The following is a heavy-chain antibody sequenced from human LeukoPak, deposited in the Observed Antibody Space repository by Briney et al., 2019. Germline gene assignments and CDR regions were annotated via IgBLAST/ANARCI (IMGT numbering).Heavy chain of an antibody. Sequence: GGSLRLSCAASGNYWMHWVRQAPGKGLVWVSHINSDGSWTSYADSMKGRFTISKDNAKNTVYLQMNNLRAEDTAVYYCVSFYETYWGRGTLVTVSS. CDR1: GNYW. J-gene: IGHJ4*02. CDR3: VSFYETY. D-gene: IGHD2-2*01. CDR2: INSDGSWT. V-gene: IGHV3-74*01.